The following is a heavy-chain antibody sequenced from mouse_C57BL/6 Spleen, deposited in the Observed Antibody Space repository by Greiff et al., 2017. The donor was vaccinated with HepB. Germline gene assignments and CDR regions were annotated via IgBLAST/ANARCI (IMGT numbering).Heavy chain of an antibody. V-gene: IGHV1-81*01. CDR2: IYPRSGNT. Sequence: VKLQESGAELARPGASVKLSCKASGYTFTSYGISWVKQRTGQGLEWIGEIYPRSGNTYYNEKFKGKATLTADKSSSTAYMELRSLTSEDSAVYFCARGGTAQAYGYWGQGTTLTVSS. CDR1: GYTFTSYG. J-gene: IGHJ2*01. D-gene: IGHD3-2*02. CDR3: ARGGTAQAYGY.